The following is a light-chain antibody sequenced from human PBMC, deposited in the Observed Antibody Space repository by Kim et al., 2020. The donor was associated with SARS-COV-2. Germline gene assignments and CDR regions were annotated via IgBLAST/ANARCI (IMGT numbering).Light chain of an antibody. V-gene: IGLV3-1*01. CDR1: KLGDKY. CDR3: QAWDSRTVV. Sequence: SYELTQPPSVSVSPGQTASITCSGDKLGDKYACWYQQKPGQAPVVVIYQDNRRPSGIPERFSGSNSGNTATLTISGTQAMDEADYYCQAWDSRTVVFGGG. CDR2: QDN. J-gene: IGLJ2*01.